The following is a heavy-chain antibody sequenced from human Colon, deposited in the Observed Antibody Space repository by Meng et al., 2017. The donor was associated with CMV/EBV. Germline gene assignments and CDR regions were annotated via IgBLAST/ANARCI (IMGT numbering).Heavy chain of an antibody. D-gene: IGHD3-16*01. J-gene: IGHJ4*02. CDR3: ARVPFGGGTSLDY. V-gene: IGHV1-2*06. CDR1: GYSFTGYY. CDR2: INPNSGGT. Sequence: QVHLVQSGAEVKKPGASVKVSCKASGYSFTGYYVHWVRQAPGQGLEWMGRINPNSGGTTSAQKLQGRVTMTTDTSINTAYMELISLTSDDTAVYYCARVPFGGGTSLDYWGQGTLVTVSS.